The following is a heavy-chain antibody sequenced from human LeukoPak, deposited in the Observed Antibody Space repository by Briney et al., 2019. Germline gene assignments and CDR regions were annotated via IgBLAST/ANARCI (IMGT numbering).Heavy chain of an antibody. CDR3: AKDLEDDSSGYPPEFDY. Sequence: GGSLRLSCAASGFTFSRYWMHWVRQAPGKGLVWVSRINSDGSDITYADSVKGRFTISRDNSKNTLYLQMNSLRAEDTAVYYCAKDLEDDSSGYPPEFDYWGQGTLVTVSS. CDR2: INSDGSDI. V-gene: IGHV3-74*01. D-gene: IGHD3-22*01. J-gene: IGHJ4*02. CDR1: GFTFSRYW.